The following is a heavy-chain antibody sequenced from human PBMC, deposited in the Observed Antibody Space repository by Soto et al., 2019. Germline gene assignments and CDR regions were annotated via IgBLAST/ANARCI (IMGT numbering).Heavy chain of an antibody. CDR2: MNTNVNAT. V-gene: IGHV1-8*01. CDR3: ARELVDCSSLWLDP. D-gene: IGHD2-15*01. Sequence: QVQLVQSGAEVKRPGDSVKVSCKASGFVFTSNDINWVRQAPGQGLQWMGWMNTNVNATDSPQEFKGRVVMTWNTSISTAYLEVRNLKSEDTAVYYCARELVDCSSLWLDPLGQGTLVVVSS. J-gene: IGHJ5*02. CDR1: GFVFTSND.